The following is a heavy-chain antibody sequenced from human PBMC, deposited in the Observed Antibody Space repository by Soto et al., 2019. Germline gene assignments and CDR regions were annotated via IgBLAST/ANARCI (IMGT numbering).Heavy chain of an antibody. V-gene: IGHV1-69*01. CDR1: GGTFSSYA. CDR2: IIPIFGTA. Sequence: QVQLVQSGAEVKKPGSSVKVSCKASGGTFSSYAISWVRQAPGQGLEWMGGIIPIFGTANYAQKFQGRVTIPADESTSTAYMELSSLRSEDTAVYYCARDTSIAVAGPYYYGMDVWGQGTTVTVSS. J-gene: IGHJ6*02. CDR3: ARDTSIAVAGPYYYGMDV. D-gene: IGHD6-19*01.